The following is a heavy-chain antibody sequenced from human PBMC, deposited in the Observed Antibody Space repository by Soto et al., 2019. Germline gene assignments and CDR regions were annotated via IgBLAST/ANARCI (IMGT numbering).Heavy chain of an antibody. J-gene: IGHJ3*01. V-gene: IGHV1-8*01. CDR1: GYTFTSYD. Sequence: ASVKGSCKASGYTFTSYDINWVRQATGQGLEWMGWMNPNSGNTGYAQKFQGRVSMTRDTSISTAYMEVSSLRSEDTAVYYCARGYSNERDDVFDVWGQGTKVTVSS. D-gene: IGHD5-18*01. CDR2: MNPNSGNT. CDR3: ARGYSNERDDVFDV.